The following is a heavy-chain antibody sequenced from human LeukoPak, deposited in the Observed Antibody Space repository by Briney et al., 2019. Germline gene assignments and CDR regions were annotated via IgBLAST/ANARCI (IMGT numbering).Heavy chain of an antibody. CDR2: IYYSGST. V-gene: IGHV4-59*01. D-gene: IGHD2-15*01. CDR3: ASSYCSGGSCYSDYYYMDV. Sequence: SETLSLTCTVSGVSISSYYWSWIRQPPGKGLEWIGYIYYSGSTNYNPSLKSRVTISVDTSKNQFSLKLSSVTAADTAVYYCASSYCSGGSCYSDYYYMDVWGKGTTVTISS. CDR1: GVSISSYY. J-gene: IGHJ6*03.